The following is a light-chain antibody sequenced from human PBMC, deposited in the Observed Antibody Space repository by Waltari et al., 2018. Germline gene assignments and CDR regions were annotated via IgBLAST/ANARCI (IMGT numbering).Light chain of an antibody. Sequence: DIQMSQSPSSLSASVGDRVTVTCRASQDIGKELGWYQQKPGKPPTLLIYATSNLQTGVSSRFSGSGSGTDFTLTITSLQPEDVSTYYCQQDYTTPWTFGQGTEVEIK. CDR1: QDIGKE. CDR3: QQDYTTPWT. CDR2: ATS. V-gene: IGKV1-27*01. J-gene: IGKJ1*01.